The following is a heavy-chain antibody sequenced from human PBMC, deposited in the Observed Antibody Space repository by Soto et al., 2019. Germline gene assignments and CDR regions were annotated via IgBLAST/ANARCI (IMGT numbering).Heavy chain of an antibody. CDR1: GFTFSDYE. CDR3: ARGNSGYDPSCDY. Sequence: PGGSLRLSCTTSGFTFSDYEMNWVRQAPGKELEWVSHISSSGSIIYYADSVKGRFTISRDNAKNSLSLQMTSLRLDDTGLYYCARGNSGYDPSCDYWGQGTLVTVSS. V-gene: IGHV3-48*03. CDR2: ISSSGSII. J-gene: IGHJ4*01. D-gene: IGHD5-12*01.